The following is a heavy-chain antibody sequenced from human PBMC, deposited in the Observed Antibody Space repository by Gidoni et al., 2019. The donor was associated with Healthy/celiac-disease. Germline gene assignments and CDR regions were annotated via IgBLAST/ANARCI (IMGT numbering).Heavy chain of an antibody. D-gene: IGHD2-15*01. Sequence: EVQLVESGGGLVKPGGSLRLSCAASCFTFSSYSMNWVRKAPGKGLEWVSSISSSSSYIYYADSVKGRFTISRDNAKNSLYLQMNSLRAEDTAVYYCARAGYCSGGSCPNYYYYGMDVWGQGTTVTVSS. J-gene: IGHJ6*02. CDR2: ISSSSSYI. CDR3: ARAGYCSGGSCPNYYYYGMDV. V-gene: IGHV3-21*01. CDR1: CFTFSSYS.